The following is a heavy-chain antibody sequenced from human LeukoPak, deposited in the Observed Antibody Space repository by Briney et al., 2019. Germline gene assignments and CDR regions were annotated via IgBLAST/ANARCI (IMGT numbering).Heavy chain of an antibody. Sequence: GGSLRLSCAASGVTFSSFGMHWVRQAPGKGLEWVAFIRYDGSNKYYADSVKGRFTISRDNSKNTLYLQMNSLRAEDTAVYYCAKEGIGGYDLESAFDIWGQGTMVTVSS. CDR3: AKEGIGGYDLESAFDI. V-gene: IGHV3-30*02. CDR1: GVTFSSFG. J-gene: IGHJ3*02. D-gene: IGHD5-12*01. CDR2: IRYDGSNK.